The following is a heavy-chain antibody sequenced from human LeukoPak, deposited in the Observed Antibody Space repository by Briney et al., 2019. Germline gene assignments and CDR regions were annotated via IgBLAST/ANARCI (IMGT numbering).Heavy chain of an antibody. CDR3: AKDRGHQPPWFGEFIGY. CDR1: GVTFSSYG. V-gene: IGHV3-30*02. J-gene: IGHJ4*02. CDR2: IRYDGSNK. D-gene: IGHD3-10*01. Sequence: GGSLRLSCAASGVTFSSYGMHWVRQAPGKGLEWVAFIRYDGSNKYYADSVKGRFTISRDNSKNTLYLQMNSLRAEDTAVYYCAKDRGHQPPWFGEFIGYWGQGTLVTVSS.